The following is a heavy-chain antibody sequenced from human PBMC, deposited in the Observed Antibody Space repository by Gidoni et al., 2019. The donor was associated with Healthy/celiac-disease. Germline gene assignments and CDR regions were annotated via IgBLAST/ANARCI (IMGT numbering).Heavy chain of an antibody. V-gene: IGHV3-21*01. D-gene: IGHD1-1*01. J-gene: IGHJ4*02. CDR3: ARDFLAGNDGDY. CDR1: GFTFSSYS. CDR2: NSSSSSYI. Sequence: EVQLVESGGGLVKPGGSLRLSCAASGFTFSSYSMNWVRQAPGKGLEWVSSNSSSSSYIYYADSVKGRFTISRDNAKNSLYLQMNSLRAEDTAVYYCARDFLAGNDGDYWGQGTLVTVSS.